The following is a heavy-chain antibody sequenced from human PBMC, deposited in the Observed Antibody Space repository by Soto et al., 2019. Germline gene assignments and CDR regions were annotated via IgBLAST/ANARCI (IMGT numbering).Heavy chain of an antibody. D-gene: IGHD3-10*01. J-gene: IGHJ4*02. CDR1: GFTFGSYA. Sequence: EVQLLESGGGLVQPGGSLRLSCAASGFTFGSYAMSWVRQAPGKGLAWVSLISGTGDSTEYLNSVKGRFTISRDYSKTTVFLQMNSLRAEDTAVYFCAKDNGNYGSGSFSHWGQGTLVTVSS. CDR3: AKDNGNYGSGSFSH. V-gene: IGHV3-23*01. CDR2: ISGTGDST.